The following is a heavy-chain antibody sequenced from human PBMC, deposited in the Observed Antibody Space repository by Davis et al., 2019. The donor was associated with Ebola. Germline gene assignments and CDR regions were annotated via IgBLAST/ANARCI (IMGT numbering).Heavy chain of an antibody. D-gene: IGHD3-3*01. CDR3: ARWSILGQ. CDR2: ISSGSFTI. J-gene: IGHJ4*02. CDR1: GITFSSYS. Sequence: GESLKISCAASGITFSSYSMNWLRQAPGKGLEWVAFISSGSFTIHYADSVKGRFTISRDNAKNSLFLQMNSLRDEDTAVYYCARWSILGQWGQGTLVTVSS. V-gene: IGHV3-48*02.